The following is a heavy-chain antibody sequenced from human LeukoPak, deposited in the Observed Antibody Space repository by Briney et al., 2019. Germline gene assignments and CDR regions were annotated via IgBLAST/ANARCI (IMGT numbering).Heavy chain of an antibody. V-gene: IGHV1-18*01. CDR1: TSR. CDR2: IGTYGGDT. CDR3: ARDLWNFYDDSGYNRVFDS. D-gene: IGHD3-22*01. J-gene: IGHJ5*01. Sequence: ASVKVSCKATSRISWVRQAPGQGLAWMGWIGTYGGDTYYAQKFQCRITVTTDTSTSTVYMELRNLRSDDTAVYYCARDLWNFYDDSGYNRVFDSWGQGTLVTVSS.